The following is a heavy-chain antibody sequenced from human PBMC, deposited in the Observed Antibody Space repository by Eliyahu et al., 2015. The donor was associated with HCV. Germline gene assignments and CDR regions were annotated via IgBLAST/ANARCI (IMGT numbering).Heavy chain of an antibody. CDR3: ASGGGGIAVAGTGXWFDP. Sequence: QVQLQESGPGLVKPSETLSLTCXVSGGXITXYXWSWXRQPPGKGLEWIGYIHYSGSTNYNPSLKXRVTISLDTSKNQFSLNLTSVTAADTAVYYCASGGGGIAVAGTGXWFDPWGQGTLVTVSS. V-gene: IGHV4-59*01. CDR2: IHYSGST. CDR1: GGXITXYX. D-gene: IGHD6-19*01. J-gene: IGHJ5*02.